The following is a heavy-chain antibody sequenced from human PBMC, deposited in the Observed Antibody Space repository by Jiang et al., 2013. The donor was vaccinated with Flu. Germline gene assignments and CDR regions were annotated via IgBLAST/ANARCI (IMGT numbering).Heavy chain of an antibody. CDR1: TFTDYY. D-gene: IGHD1-26*01. J-gene: IGHJ4*02. Sequence: TFTDYYMELGAGRPLDRDLSGMGWINPNGGDTNYAQKFEGRVTMTRDTPISTAYMELSRLTSDDTAVYFCATNGVGDQTGFDHWGQGTPVTVSS. CDR2: INPNGGDT. CDR3: ATNGVGDQTGFDH. V-gene: IGHV1-2*02.